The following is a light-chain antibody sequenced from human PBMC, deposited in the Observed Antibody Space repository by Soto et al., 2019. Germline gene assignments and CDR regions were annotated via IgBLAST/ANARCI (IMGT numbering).Light chain of an antibody. CDR1: SDIGNYNL. V-gene: IGLV2-23*02. Sequence: QSVLTQPAYVSGSPGQSVTITCSGSDIGNYNLVSWYQHLPGRAPKLLIFEVTMRPSGISDRFSGSKSASTASLTTSGLQAEDEGDYYCASYAGSRTYGFGSGTKVTV. J-gene: IGLJ1*01. CDR3: ASYAGSRTYG. CDR2: EVT.